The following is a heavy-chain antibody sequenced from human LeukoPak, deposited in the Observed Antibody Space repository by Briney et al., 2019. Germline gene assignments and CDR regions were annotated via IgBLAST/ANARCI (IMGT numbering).Heavy chain of an antibody. D-gene: IGHD6-6*01. CDR2: INPNSGGT. V-gene: IGHV1-2*02. CDR1: GYTFTGYY. J-gene: IGHJ4*02. CDR3: ARSYSSSSENDY. Sequence: ASVKASCKASGYTFTGYYMHWVRQAPGQGLEWMGWINPNSGGTNYAQKFQGRVTMTRDTSISTAYMELSRLRSDDTAVYYCARSYSSSSENDYWGQGTLVTVSS.